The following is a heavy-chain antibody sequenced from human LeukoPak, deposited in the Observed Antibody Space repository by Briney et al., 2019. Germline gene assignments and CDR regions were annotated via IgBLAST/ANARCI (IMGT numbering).Heavy chain of an antibody. V-gene: IGHV1-69*05. D-gene: IGHD2-15*01. J-gene: IGHJ4*02. CDR2: IIPIFGTA. CDR3: ARTPSVYCSGGNCYPGHFDY. Sequence: SVKVSCKASGGTFSSYAISWVRQAPGQGLEWMGGIIPIFGTANYAQKFQGRVTITTDESTSTAYMELSSLRSEDTAVYYCARTPSVYCSGGNCYPGHFDYWGQGTLVTVSS. CDR1: GGTFSSYA.